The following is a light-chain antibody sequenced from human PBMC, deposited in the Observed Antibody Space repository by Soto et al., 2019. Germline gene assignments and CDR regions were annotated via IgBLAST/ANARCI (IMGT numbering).Light chain of an antibody. CDR3: QQYNNWSPLT. J-gene: IGKJ4*01. V-gene: IGKV3D-15*01. CDR2: GAS. CDR1: QNIDNN. Sequence: EIVMTQSPATLSVSPGDRVTLSCRASQNIDNNLAWYQQRPGQPPRLLIYGASTRANGIPARFSGSGSGTEFTLTISSLLSEDFAVYCCQQYNNWSPLTFGGGTKVEIK.